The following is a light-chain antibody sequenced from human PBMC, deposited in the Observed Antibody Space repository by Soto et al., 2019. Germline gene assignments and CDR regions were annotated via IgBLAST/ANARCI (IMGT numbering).Light chain of an antibody. V-gene: IGKV3-11*01. J-gene: IGKJ5*01. CDR2: DAS. CDR1: QSVSNI. Sequence: DIVMTQSPATLSVSPGERATLSCRASQSVSNILAWYQQKPGQAPRLLIYDASNRATGIPARFSGSGSGTDFTLTISSLEPEDFAVYYCQQRSNWLITFGQGTRLEIK. CDR3: QQRSNWLIT.